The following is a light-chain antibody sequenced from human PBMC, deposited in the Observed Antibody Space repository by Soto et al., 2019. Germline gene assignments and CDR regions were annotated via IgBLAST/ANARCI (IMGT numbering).Light chain of an antibody. V-gene: IGKV1-9*01. J-gene: IGKJ5*01. CDR3: QQVNIYPIP. Sequence: DIQLTQTQSFLSASVGDRVTITCRASQGIRSYLAWYQQKPGRAPKLLMYIASTLQTGVPSRFSGSGSGTEFTLTITCLQPEDFTPYYCQQVNIYPIPLGQVTRLAVK. CDR2: IAS. CDR1: QGIRSY.